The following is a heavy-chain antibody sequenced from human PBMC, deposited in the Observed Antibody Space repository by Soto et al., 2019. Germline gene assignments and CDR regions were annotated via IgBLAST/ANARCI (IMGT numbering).Heavy chain of an antibody. D-gene: IGHD3-22*01. J-gene: IGHJ4*02. CDR1: GFTFSSYS. Sequence: GSLRLSCAASGFTFSSYSMNWVRQAPGKGLEWVSSISSSSSYIYYGDSVKGRFTISRDNAKNSLYLQMNSLRAEDTATYYCARVHYYDSSGFYLWGQGTLVTVSS. V-gene: IGHV3-21*01. CDR2: ISSSSSYI. CDR3: ARVHYYDSSGFYL.